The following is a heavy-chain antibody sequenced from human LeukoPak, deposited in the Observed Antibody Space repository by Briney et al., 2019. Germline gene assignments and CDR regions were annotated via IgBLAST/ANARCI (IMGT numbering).Heavy chain of an antibody. CDR3: SRENGAFSPFGY. D-gene: IGHD2-8*01. Sequence: PSGTLSLTCGVSGGSITSTYWWSWVRQPPGQGLEWIGEISLSGLTNYNPSLKSRVTMALDKSKNHLSLNLTSVPAADTAVYYCSRENGAFSPFGYWGQGTLVTVPS. J-gene: IGHJ4*02. V-gene: IGHV4-4*02. CDR2: ISLSGLT. CDR1: GGSITSTYW.